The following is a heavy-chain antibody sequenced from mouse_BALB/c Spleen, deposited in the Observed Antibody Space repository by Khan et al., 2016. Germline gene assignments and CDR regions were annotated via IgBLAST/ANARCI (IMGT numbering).Heavy chain of an antibody. D-gene: IGHD2-1*01. CDR2: ISYSGST. J-gene: IGHJ2*01. V-gene: IGHV3-2*02. CDR3: EGNSYYFDY. Sequence: EVQLQESGPGLVKPSQSLSLTCTVTGYSITSDYAWNWIRQFPGNKLEWMGYISYSGSTSYNPYLKSRISITRDTSKNQFFLQLNSVTTEDTATYYWEGNSYYFDYWGQGTTLTVSS. CDR1: GYSITSDYA.